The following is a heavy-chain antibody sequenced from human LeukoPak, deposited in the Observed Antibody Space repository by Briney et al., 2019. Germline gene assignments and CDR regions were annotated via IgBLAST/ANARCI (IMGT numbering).Heavy chain of an antibody. CDR1: GFTFNTFW. CDR3: ARDGGDLWPLDE. J-gene: IGHJ4*02. CDR2: INHNGTEK. V-gene: IGHV3-7*01. D-gene: IGHD3-16*01. Sequence: GGPLRLSCAASGFTFNTFWMTWVRQAPGKGLEWVANINHNGTEKYYMDSVGGRFTISRDNAKNSLSLEMKSLRLDDTAVYYCARDGGDLWPLDEWGRGTLVTVSS.